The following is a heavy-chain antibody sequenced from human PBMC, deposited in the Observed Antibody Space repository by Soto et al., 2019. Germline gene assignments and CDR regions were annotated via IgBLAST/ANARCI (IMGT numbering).Heavy chain of an antibody. D-gene: IGHD6-13*01. CDR2: IYYSGST. J-gene: IGHJ1*01. Sequence: SETLSLTCTVSGGSISSYYWSWIRQPPGKGLEWIGYIYYSGSTNYNPSLKSRVTISVDTSKDQFSLKLSSVTAADTAVYYCARGWIAAAGTSFFQHWGQGTLVTVSS. CDR3: ARGWIAAAGTSFFQH. CDR1: GGSISSYY. V-gene: IGHV4-59*01.